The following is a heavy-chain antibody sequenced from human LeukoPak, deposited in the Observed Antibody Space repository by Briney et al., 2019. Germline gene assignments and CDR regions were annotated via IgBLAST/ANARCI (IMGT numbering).Heavy chain of an antibody. CDR1: GDSISSGGYY. J-gene: IGHJ4*02. CDR3: ARVGFGEPYFDY. V-gene: IGHV4-31*03. CDR2: IYYSGST. D-gene: IGHD3-10*01. Sequence: SQTLSLTCTVSGDSISSGGYYWSWIRQHPGKGLEWIGYIYYSGSTYYNPSLKSRVTISVDTSKNQFSLKLSSVTAADTAVYYCARVGFGEPYFDYWGQGTLVTVSS.